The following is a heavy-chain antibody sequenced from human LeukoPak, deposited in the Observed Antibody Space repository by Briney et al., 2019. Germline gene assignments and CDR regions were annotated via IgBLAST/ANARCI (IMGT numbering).Heavy chain of an antibody. J-gene: IGHJ4*02. V-gene: IGHV3-48*03. Sequence: GSLRLSCAASGFTFSNNKMNWVRPAPEKGLEWVSYISSGGSTIYYTDSVKGRFTICRDNAKNSLYLQMNSLRADDTAVYYCAREFYHLCWGQGSLVTVSS. CDR1: GFTFSNNK. D-gene: IGHD1-14*01. CDR3: AREFYHLC. CDR2: ISSGGSTI.